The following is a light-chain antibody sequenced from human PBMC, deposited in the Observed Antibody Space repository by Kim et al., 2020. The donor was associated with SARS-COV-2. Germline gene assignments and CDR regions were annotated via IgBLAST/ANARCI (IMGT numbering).Light chain of an antibody. V-gene: IGLV2-8*01. Sequence: GQSVAISCPGTSSDVGAFDHVAWYQQHANKAPNLIIYKVNPRSSGVPGRFSGSKSGNTASLTVSGLQTDDEAHYYCSSYRRSNNWVFGGGTQLTVL. CDR1: SSDVGAFDH. CDR3: SSYRRSNNWV. J-gene: IGLJ3*02. CDR2: KVN.